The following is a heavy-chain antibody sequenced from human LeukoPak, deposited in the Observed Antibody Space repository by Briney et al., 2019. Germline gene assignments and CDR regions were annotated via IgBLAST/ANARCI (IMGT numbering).Heavy chain of an antibody. CDR3: ARYWGPYDNSGAYFDY. Sequence: SETLSLTCTVSGDSISSSSYYWVWLRQPPGKGLEWIATIHYTGSTYYNPSLKSRVTISVDTSKNQFSLRLSSVTAADTAMYYCARYWGPYDNSGAYFDYWGQGTLVTVSS. CDR1: GDSISSSSYY. V-gene: IGHV4-39*01. J-gene: IGHJ4*02. CDR2: IHYTGST. D-gene: IGHD3-22*01.